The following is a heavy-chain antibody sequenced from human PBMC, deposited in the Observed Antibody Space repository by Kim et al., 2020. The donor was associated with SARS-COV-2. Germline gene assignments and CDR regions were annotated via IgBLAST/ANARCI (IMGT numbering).Heavy chain of an antibody. Sequence: SETLSLTCAVYGGSFSGYYWSWIRQPPGKGLEWIGEINHSGSTNYNPSLKSRVTISVDTSKNQFSLKLSSVTAADTAVYYCARVVAGTTVKYAHGMDVWGQGTTVTVSS. V-gene: IGHV4-34*01. J-gene: IGHJ6*02. D-gene: IGHD1-7*01. CDR1: GGSFSGYY. CDR3: ARVVAGTTVKYAHGMDV. CDR2: INHSGST.